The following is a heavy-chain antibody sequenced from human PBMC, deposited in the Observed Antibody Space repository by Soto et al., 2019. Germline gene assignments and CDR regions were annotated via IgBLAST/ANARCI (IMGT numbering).Heavy chain of an antibody. Sequence: PSETLSLTCAVYVGSVSGYYWSWIRQPPGKGLEWIGEINHSGSTYYNPSLKSRVTISVDTSKNQFSLKLSSVTAADTAVYYCARFYSGYDLSWFDPWGQGTLVTVSS. CDR2: INHSGST. J-gene: IGHJ5*02. CDR3: ARFYSGYDLSWFDP. CDR1: VGSVSGYY. V-gene: IGHV4-34*09. D-gene: IGHD5-12*01.